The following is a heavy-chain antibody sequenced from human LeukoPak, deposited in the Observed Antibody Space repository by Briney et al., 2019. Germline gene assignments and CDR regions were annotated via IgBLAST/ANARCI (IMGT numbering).Heavy chain of an antibody. Sequence: GESLKISCKGSGYSFTSYWIGWVRQMPGKGLEWMGIIYPGDSDTRYTPSFQGRVTISADKSINTAYLQWSSLKASDTAMYYCARRPHCSTTSCYDFDYWGQGTLVSVSS. CDR3: ARRPHCSTTSCYDFDY. CDR2: IYPGDSDT. CDR1: GYSFTSYW. V-gene: IGHV5-51*01. J-gene: IGHJ4*02. D-gene: IGHD2-2*01.